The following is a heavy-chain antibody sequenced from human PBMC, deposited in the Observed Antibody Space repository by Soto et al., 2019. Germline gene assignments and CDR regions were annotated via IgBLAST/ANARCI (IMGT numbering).Heavy chain of an antibody. CDR2: ISSSSSYI. CDR1: GFTFSSYS. Sequence: GGSLRLSCAASGFTFSSYSMNWVRQAPGKGLEWVSSISSSSSYIYYADSVKGRFTISRDNAKNSLYLQMNSLRAEDTAVYYCARPPNYYDSSGYYGYWGQGTLVTVSS. CDR3: ARPPNYYDSSGYYGY. D-gene: IGHD3-22*01. V-gene: IGHV3-21*01. J-gene: IGHJ4*02.